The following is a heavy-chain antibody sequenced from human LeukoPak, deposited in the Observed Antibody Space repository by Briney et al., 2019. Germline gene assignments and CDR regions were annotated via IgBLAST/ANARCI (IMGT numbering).Heavy chain of an antibody. Sequence: PGGSLRLSCAASGFTFSSYAMSWVRQAPGKGLEWVSAISGSGGSTYYADSVKGRFTISRDNSKNTLYLQMNSLRAEDTAVYYCAKSGITIFGVVITEALYWGQGTLVTVSS. CDR3: AKSGITIFGVVITEALY. J-gene: IGHJ4*02. CDR1: GFTFSSYA. D-gene: IGHD3-3*01. V-gene: IGHV3-23*01. CDR2: ISGSGGST.